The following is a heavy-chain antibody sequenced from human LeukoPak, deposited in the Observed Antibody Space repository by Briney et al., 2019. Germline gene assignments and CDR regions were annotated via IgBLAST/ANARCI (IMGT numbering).Heavy chain of an antibody. V-gene: IGHV1-18*01. J-gene: IGHJ6*02. CDR1: GYTFTSYG. CDR3: ARDAMRADIVVVIAARAHYYGMDV. CDR2: ISAYNGNT. D-gene: IGHD2-15*01. Sequence: ASVKVSCKASGYTFTSYGMSWVRQAAGQGGEWMGWISAYNGNTNYAQKLQGRVTMTTDTSTSTAYMELRSLRSDDTAVYYCARDAMRADIVVVIAARAHYYGMDVWGQGTTVTVSS.